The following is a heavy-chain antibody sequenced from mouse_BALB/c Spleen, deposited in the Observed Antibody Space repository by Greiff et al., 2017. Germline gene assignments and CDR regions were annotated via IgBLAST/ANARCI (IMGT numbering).Heavy chain of an antibody. CDR3: ARQRDGYSFDY. CDR2: ISSGGSYT. Sequence: EVQGVESGGGLVKPGGSLKLSCAASGFTFSSYAMSWVRQTPEKRLEWVATISSGGSYTYYPDSVKGRFTISRDNAKNTLYLQMSSLRSEDTAMYYCARQRDGYSFDYWGQGTTLTVSS. J-gene: IGHJ2*01. D-gene: IGHD2-3*01. CDR1: GFTFSSYA. V-gene: IGHV5-9-3*01.